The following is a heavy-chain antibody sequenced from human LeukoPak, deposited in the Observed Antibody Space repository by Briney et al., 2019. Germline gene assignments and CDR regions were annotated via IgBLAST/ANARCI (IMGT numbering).Heavy chain of an antibody. CDR3: ARHYDGSSSWYGGYYYYYYGMDV. CDR1: GGSISSYY. Sequence: SETLSLTCTVSGGSISSYYRSWIRQPPGKGLEWIGYIYYSGSTNYNPSLKSRVTISVDTSKNQFSLKLSSVTAADTAVYYCARHYDGSSSWYGGYYYYYYGMDVWGQGTTVTVSS. J-gene: IGHJ6*02. D-gene: IGHD6-13*01. V-gene: IGHV4-59*08. CDR2: IYYSGST.